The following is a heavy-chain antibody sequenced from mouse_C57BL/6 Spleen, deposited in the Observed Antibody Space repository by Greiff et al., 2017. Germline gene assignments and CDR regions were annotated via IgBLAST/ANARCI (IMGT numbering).Heavy chain of an antibody. V-gene: IGHV5-17*01. Sequence: EVMLVESGGGLVKPGGSLKLSCAASGFTFSDYGMHWVRQAPEKGLEWVAYISSGSSTIYYADTVKGRFTISRDNAKNTLFLQMTSLRSEDTAMYYCAREVYYDYDGYAMDYWGQGTSVTVSS. CDR2: ISSGSSTI. CDR3: AREVYYDYDGYAMDY. CDR1: GFTFSDYG. J-gene: IGHJ4*01. D-gene: IGHD2-4*01.